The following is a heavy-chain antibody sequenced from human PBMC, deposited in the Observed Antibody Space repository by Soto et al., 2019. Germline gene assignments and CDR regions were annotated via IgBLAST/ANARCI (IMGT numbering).Heavy chain of an antibody. V-gene: IGHV3-13*01. CDR3: ARAVLGYCSSTSCNNWFDP. Sequence: GGSLRLSCAASGFTFSSYDMHWVRQATGKGLEWVSAIGTAGDTYYPGSVKGRFTISRENAKNSLYLQMNSLRAGDTAVYYCARAVLGYCSSTSCNNWFDPWGQGTLVTVSS. D-gene: IGHD2-2*01. J-gene: IGHJ5*02. CDR2: IGTAGDT. CDR1: GFTFSSYD.